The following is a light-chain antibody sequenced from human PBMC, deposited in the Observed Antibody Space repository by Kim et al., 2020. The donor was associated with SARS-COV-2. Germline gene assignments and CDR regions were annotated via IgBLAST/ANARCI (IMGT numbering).Light chain of an antibody. CDR1: TSDVGGYNY. J-gene: IGLJ2*01. V-gene: IGLV2-14*03. CDR3: SSYTSSSTPA. CDR2: DVS. Sequence: TTSCTGTTSDVGGYNYVSWYQQHPGKAPKLMIYDVSNRPSGVSNRFSGSKSGNTASLTISGLQAEDEADYYCSSYTSSSTPAFGGGTQLTVL.